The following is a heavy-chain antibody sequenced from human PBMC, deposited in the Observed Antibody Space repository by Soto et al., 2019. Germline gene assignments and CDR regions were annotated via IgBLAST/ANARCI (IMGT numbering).Heavy chain of an antibody. CDR1: GFTFSTYT. V-gene: IGHV1-3*01. D-gene: IGHD3-3*01. J-gene: IGHJ3*02. Sequence: QVRLVQSGTEVKPPGASVKVSCKASGFTFSTYTIEWVRQAPGQRLEWMGWINGGNGVTRYSEQFQGSVIFTRDTSASTAYMELNSLTSEDTAVYYCARVYEGFDIWGQGTMVTVSS. CDR3: ARVYEGFDI. CDR2: INGGNGVT.